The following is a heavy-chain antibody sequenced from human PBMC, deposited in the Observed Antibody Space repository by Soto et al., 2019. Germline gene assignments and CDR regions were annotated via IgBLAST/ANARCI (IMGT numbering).Heavy chain of an antibody. CDR1: GFTLNDYA. CDR3: IKCRSSWVESGMEV. V-gene: IGHV3-9*01. CDR2: IDWNAETL. Sequence: EVKLVESGGGLVQPGRSLRLSCADSGFTLNDYAMHWDRRVPGKGLEWVSSIDWNAETLDYADSVKGRFTISRDNAKNSLYLQIISLRTEDTALYYCIKCRSSWVESGMEVWGQGTTVTVSS. J-gene: IGHJ6*02.